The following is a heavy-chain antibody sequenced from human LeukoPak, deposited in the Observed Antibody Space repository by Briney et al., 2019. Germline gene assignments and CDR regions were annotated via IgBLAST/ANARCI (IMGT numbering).Heavy chain of an antibody. Sequence: GGSLRLSCAASGFTLSSSAMSWVRQAPGKGLEWVSAISNNGGYTYYADSVQGRFTISRDNSKSTLCLQMNSLRAEDTAVYYCAKQLGYCSDGRCYFPYWGQGTLVTVSS. J-gene: IGHJ4*02. CDR3: AKQLGYCSDGRCYFPY. V-gene: IGHV3-23*01. D-gene: IGHD2-15*01. CDR2: ISNNGGYT. CDR1: GFTLSSSA.